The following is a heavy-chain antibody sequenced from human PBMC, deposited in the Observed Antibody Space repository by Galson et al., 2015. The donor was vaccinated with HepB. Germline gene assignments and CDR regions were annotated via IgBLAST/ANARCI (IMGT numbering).Heavy chain of an antibody. CDR2: INHSGST. J-gene: IGHJ6*03. CDR1: GGSFSGYY. Sequence: ETLSLTCAVYGGSFSGYYWSWIRQPPGKGLEWIGEINHSGSTNYNPSLKSRVTISVDTSKNQFSLKLSSVTAADTAVYYCARGLIVVPAAIEGDLDYYYYMDVWGKGTTVTVSS. V-gene: IGHV4-34*01. CDR3: ARGLIVVPAAIEGDLDYYYYMDV. D-gene: IGHD2-2*02.